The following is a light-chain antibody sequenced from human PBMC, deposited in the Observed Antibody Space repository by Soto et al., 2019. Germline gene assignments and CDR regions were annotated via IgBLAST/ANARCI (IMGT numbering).Light chain of an antibody. CDR3: QQYNTYPRT. CDR1: QSITTW. Sequence: DIQMTQSPSTLSASVGERVTITCRASQSITTWLAWYQQKPGKAPKLLIYKASSLEGGVPSRFSGSGSGTEFNITISSLQPDDFATYYCQQYNTYPRTFGGGTKVDIK. CDR2: KAS. J-gene: IGKJ4*01. V-gene: IGKV1-5*03.